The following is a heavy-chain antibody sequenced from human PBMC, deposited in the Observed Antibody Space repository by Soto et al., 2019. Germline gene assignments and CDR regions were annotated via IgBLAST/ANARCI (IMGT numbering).Heavy chain of an antibody. Sequence: VQLLESGGGLVKPGGSLRLSCAASGFTFRDYYMTWIRQAPGKGLEWVSYISSSGTGIYYADSVKGRFTISRDNAKNSLYLQMSSLRAEDTAVYYCARAYSDAFDIWGQGTMVTVSS. V-gene: IGHV3-11*01. CDR2: ISSSGTGI. CDR3: ARAYSDAFDI. D-gene: IGHD2-15*01. J-gene: IGHJ3*02. CDR1: GFTFRDYY.